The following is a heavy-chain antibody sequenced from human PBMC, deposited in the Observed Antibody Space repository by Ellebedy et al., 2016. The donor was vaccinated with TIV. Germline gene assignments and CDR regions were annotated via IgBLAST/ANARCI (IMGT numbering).Heavy chain of an antibody. D-gene: IGHD3-22*01. Sequence: GESLKISCAASGFTVSSNYMNWVRQAPGKGLEWVSVIYSGGDGGDTYYADSVKGRFTISRDNSKKTLYLQMNGLRAEDTAIYYCAKGRGGGSDSSAPRYYFDYWGLGTLVTVSS. J-gene: IGHJ4*02. CDR3: AKGRGGGSDSSAPRYYFDY. V-gene: IGHV3-53*01. CDR2: IYSGGDGGDT. CDR1: GFTVSSNY.